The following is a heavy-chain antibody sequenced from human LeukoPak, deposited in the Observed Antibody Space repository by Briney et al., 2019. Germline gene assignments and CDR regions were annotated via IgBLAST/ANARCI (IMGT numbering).Heavy chain of an antibody. CDR1: GFTFSSYS. D-gene: IGHD5-24*01. CDR2: ISSSGSTI. Sequence: GGSLRLSCAGSGFTFSSYSMNWVRQAPGKGLEWVSYISSSGSTIYYADSVKGRFTISRDNAKNSLYLQMNSLRAEDTAVYYCARATRRDGYNSGGDYWGQGTLVTVSS. V-gene: IGHV3-48*04. J-gene: IGHJ4*02. CDR3: ARATRRDGYNSGGDY.